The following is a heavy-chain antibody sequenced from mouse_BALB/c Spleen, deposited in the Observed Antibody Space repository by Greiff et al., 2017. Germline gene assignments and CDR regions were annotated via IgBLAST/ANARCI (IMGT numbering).Heavy chain of an antibody. Sequence: VQLQQPGAELVMPGASVKMSCKASGYTFTDYWMHWVKQRPGQGLEWIGAIDTSDSYTSYNQKFKGKATLTVDESSSTAYMQLSSLTSEDSAVYYCARWITTATDYAMDYWGQGTSVTVSS. J-gene: IGHJ4*01. CDR2: IDTSDSYT. CDR3: ARWITTATDYAMDY. D-gene: IGHD1-2*01. V-gene: IGHV1-69*01. CDR1: GYTFTDYW.